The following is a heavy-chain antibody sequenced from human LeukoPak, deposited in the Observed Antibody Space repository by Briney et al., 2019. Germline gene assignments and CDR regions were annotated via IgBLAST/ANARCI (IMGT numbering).Heavy chain of an antibody. V-gene: IGHV3-23*01. CDR1: GFTFSSYA. J-gene: IGHJ4*02. CDR2: ISGSGGST. D-gene: IGHD2-2*01. Sequence: AGGSLRLSCAASGFTFSSYAVSWVRQAPGKGLEWVSAISGSGGSTYYADSVKGRFTISRDNSKNTLYLQMNSLRAEDTAVYYCSKGRGGCSSTSCYAGWGQGTLVTVSA. CDR3: SKGRGGCSSTSCYAG.